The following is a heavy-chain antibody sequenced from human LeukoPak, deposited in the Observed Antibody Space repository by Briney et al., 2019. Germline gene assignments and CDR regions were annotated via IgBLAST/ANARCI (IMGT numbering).Heavy chain of an antibody. CDR2: INTDGSST. CDR3: AKRKCSSTSCMEGY. V-gene: IGHV3-74*01. CDR1: GFTFSSYW. J-gene: IGHJ4*02. D-gene: IGHD2-2*01. Sequence: GGSLRLSCAASGFTFSSYWMHWVRQAPGKGLVWVSRINTDGSSTSYADSVKGRFTISRDNAKNTLYLQMNSLRAEDTAVYYCAKRKCSSTSCMEGYWGQGTLVTVSS.